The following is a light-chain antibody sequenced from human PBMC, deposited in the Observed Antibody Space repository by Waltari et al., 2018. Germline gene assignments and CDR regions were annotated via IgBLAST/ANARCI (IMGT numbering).Light chain of an antibody. CDR3: SSRDSGAHRHV. V-gene: IGLV3-19*01. CDR2: GQN. Sequence: VALGQTVRITCQGDSLRSYYATWYQQKAGQAPILVIYGQNNRPSGIPDRFSGSYSGRTASLTITGAQAEDEADYYCSSRDSGAHRHVFGTGTKVTVL. CDR1: SLRSYY. J-gene: IGLJ1*01.